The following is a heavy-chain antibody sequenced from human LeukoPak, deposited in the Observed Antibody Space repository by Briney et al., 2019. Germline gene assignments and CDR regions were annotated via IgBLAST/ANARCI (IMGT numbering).Heavy chain of an antibody. V-gene: IGHV1-46*01. CDR2: INPGGDNT. CDR1: GYTFTNYY. Sequence: GASVKVSCKASGYTFTNYYIHWVRQAPGQGLEWMGLINPGGDNTNYAQNLQGRVTMTRDTSTSTVYMELSSLRSEDTAVYYCAREPITMVRRTPQGSKYYFDYWGQGTLVTVSS. CDR3: AREPITMVRRTPQGSKYYFDY. D-gene: IGHD3-10*01. J-gene: IGHJ4*02.